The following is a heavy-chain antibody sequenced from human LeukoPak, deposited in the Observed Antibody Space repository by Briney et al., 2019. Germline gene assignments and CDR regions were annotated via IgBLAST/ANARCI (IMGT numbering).Heavy chain of an antibody. CDR3: ATDRSWRIVEATWDYYYGMDV. J-gene: IGHJ6*02. Sequence: ASVKVSCKVSGYTLTELSMHWVRQAPGKGLEWMGGFDPEDGETIYAQKFQGRVTMTEDTSTDTAYMELSSLRSEDTAVYYCATDRSWRIVEATWDYYYGMDVWGQGTTVTVSS. CDR1: GYTLTELS. D-gene: IGHD1-26*01. CDR2: FDPEDGET. V-gene: IGHV1-24*01.